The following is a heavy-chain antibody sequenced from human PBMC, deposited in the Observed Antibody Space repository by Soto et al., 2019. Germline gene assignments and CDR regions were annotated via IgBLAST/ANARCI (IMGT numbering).Heavy chain of an antibody. D-gene: IGHD2-15*01. Sequence: SCPTLVNPTHTLTLTCTFSGFSLITNGFGLGLIRQPPGKALEWLALIYWDDDKRYSPSLKSRLTITKDTSKNQVVLTMTNMDPVDTATYYCAHSGSSRDAFDIWGQGTMVTVSS. CDR2: IYWDDDK. V-gene: IGHV2-5*02. J-gene: IGHJ3*02. CDR1: GFSLITNGFG. CDR3: AHSGSSRDAFDI.